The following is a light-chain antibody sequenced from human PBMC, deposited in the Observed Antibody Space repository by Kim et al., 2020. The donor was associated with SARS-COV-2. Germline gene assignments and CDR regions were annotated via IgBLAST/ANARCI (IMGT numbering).Light chain of an antibody. Sequence: VYPGEKATLSCRASQGVSSNLAWYQQKPGQAPRLLIYGASTRATGIPARFSGSGSGTEFTLTISSLQSEDFAVYYCQQYNNWPWTFGQGTKVDIK. V-gene: IGKV3-15*01. CDR3: QQYNNWPWT. CDR1: QGVSSN. J-gene: IGKJ1*01. CDR2: GAS.